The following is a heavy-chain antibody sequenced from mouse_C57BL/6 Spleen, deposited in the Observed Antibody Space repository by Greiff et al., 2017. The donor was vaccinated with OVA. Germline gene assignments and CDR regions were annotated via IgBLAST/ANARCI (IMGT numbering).Heavy chain of an antibody. CDR3: ARSTITTVVATEAMDY. CDR2: IYPGDGDT. D-gene: IGHD1-1*01. Sequence: VQGVESGAELVKPGASVKISCKASGYAFSSYWMNWVKQRPGKGLEWIGQIYPGDGDTNYNGKFTGKATLTADKSSSTACMQLSSLTSEGSAVYFCARSTITTVVATEAMDYWGQGTSVTVSS. V-gene: IGHV1-80*01. CDR1: GYAFSSYW. J-gene: IGHJ4*01.